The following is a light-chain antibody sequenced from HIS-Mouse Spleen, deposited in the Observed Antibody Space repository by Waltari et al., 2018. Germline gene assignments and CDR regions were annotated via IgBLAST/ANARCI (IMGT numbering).Light chain of an antibody. V-gene: IGKV1-5*03. CDR2: KAS. Sequence: DIQMTQSPSTLSASVVDRVTITCRASQSISSWFAWDQQKPGKAPKLLIYKASSLESGVPSRFRGSGSGTEFTLTISSLQPDDFATYYCQQYNSYSTFGQGTKLEIK. CDR1: QSISSW. J-gene: IGKJ2*01. CDR3: QQYNSYST.